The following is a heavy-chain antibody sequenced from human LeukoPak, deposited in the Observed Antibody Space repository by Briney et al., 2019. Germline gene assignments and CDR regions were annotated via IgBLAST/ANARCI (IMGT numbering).Heavy chain of an antibody. Sequence: PGGSLRLSCAASEFTFSSYGMHWVRQAPGKGLEWVAVIWYDGSNKYYADSVKGRFTISRDNSKNSLYLQMNSLRTEDTALYYCAKGALGSSGLLDYWGQGTLVTVSS. CDR1: EFTFSSYG. CDR2: IWYDGSNK. CDR3: AKGALGSSGLLDY. D-gene: IGHD3-22*01. J-gene: IGHJ4*02. V-gene: IGHV3-33*03.